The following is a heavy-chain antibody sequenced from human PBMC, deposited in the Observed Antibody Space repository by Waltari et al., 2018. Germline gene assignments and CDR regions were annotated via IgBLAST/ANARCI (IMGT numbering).Heavy chain of an antibody. Sequence: QVQLQESGPGLVKPSQTLSLTCTVPGGSISSGDYYGRWFRKPPGTGLEWIGYIYYSGSTYYNPSLKSRVTISVDTFKNQFSLKLSSVTAADTAVYYCARTMITFGGVIALDAFDIWGQGTMVTVSS. CDR1: GGSISSGDYY. D-gene: IGHD3-16*02. CDR3: ARTMITFGGVIALDAFDI. J-gene: IGHJ3*02. CDR2: IYYSGST. V-gene: IGHV4-30-4*01.